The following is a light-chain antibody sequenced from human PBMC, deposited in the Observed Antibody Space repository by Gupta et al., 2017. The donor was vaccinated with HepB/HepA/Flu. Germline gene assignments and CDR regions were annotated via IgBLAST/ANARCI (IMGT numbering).Light chain of an antibody. Sequence: DIQLTQSPSFLSASVGDRVTITCRASQGISSYLAWYQQKPGKAPKLLIYAASTLQSGVPSRFSVSGSGTEFTLTISSLQPEDFATYYCQQLNSYPYFFGRGTKVDIK. CDR3: QQLNSYPYF. J-gene: IGKJ3*01. CDR1: QGISSY. CDR2: AAS. V-gene: IGKV1-9*01.